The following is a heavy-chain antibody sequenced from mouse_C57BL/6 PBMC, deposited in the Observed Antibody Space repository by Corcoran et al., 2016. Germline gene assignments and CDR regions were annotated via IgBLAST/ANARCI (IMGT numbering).Heavy chain of an antibody. CDR3: VRDSNWYFDV. CDR2: INTYSGVP. J-gene: IGHJ1*03. Sequence: QIQLVQSGPELKKPGETVKISCKASGYTFTTYGMSWVKQAPGKGLKWMAWINTYSGVPTYADDFKGRFAFSVETSARTAVLQINNLKHEDTATDFCVRDSNWYFDVWGTGTTVTVSS. CDR1: GYTFTTYG. V-gene: IGHV9-3*01. D-gene: IGHD2-5*01.